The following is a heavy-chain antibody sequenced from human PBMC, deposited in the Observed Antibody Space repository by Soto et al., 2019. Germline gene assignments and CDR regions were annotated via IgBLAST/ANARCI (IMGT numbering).Heavy chain of an antibody. Sequence: QVQLVQSGAEVKKPGASVKVSCKASGYTFTDYYVHWVRQAPGQGLEWMGWINPNSGGTNYAQKFQGRVTMTRDTSISTAYMELSRLTSDDTAVYFCARHRWLVGDYYYAVDVWGQGTTVTVSS. J-gene: IGHJ6*02. CDR1: GYTFTDYY. D-gene: IGHD6-19*01. V-gene: IGHV1-2*02. CDR3: ARHRWLVGDYYYAVDV. CDR2: INPNSGGT.